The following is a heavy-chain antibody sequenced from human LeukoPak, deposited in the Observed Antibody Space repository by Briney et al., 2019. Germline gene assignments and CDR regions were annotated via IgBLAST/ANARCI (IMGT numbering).Heavy chain of an antibody. CDR1: GFTFSSYG. J-gene: IGHJ6*03. CDR2: IRYDGSNK. D-gene: IGHD3-10*01. V-gene: IGHV3-30*02. Sequence: GGSLRLSCAASGFTFSSYGMHWVRQAPGKGLEWVAFIRYDGSNKYYADSVKGRFTISRDNSKNTLYLQMNSLRAEDTAVYYCAKQPYYGSGKYYMDVWGKGTTVTISS. CDR3: AKQPYYGSGKYYMDV.